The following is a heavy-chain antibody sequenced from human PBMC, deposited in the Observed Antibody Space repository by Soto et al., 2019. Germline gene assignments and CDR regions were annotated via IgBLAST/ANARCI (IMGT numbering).Heavy chain of an antibody. Sequence: GGSLRLSCAASGFTFSSYAMSWVRQAPGKGLEWVSAISGSGGSTYYADSVKGRFTSSRDNSKNTLYLQMNSLRAEDTAVYYCAREGDIVVVIIDYWGQGTLVTVTS. D-gene: IGHD2-2*01. CDR3: AREGDIVVVIIDY. J-gene: IGHJ4*02. CDR1: GFTFSSYA. CDR2: ISGSGGST. V-gene: IGHV3-23*01.